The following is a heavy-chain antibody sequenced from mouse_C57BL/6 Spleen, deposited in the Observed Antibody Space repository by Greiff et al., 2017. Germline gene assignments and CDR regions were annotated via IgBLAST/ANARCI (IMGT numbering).Heavy chain of an antibody. D-gene: IGHD1-1*01. V-gene: IGHV1-50*01. CDR3: ARRGNYGSSYPYYFDY. J-gene: IGHJ2*01. Sequence: VQLQQPGAELVKPGASVKLSCKASGYTFTSYWMQWVKQRPGQGLEWIGEIDPSDSYTNYNQKFKGKATLTVDTSSSTAYMQLSSLTSEDSAVYYCARRGNYGSSYPYYFDYWGQGTTLTVSS. CDR1: GYTFTSYW. CDR2: IDPSDSYT.